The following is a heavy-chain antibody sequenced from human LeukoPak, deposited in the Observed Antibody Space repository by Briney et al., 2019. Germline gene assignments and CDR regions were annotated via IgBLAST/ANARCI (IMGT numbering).Heavy chain of an antibody. V-gene: IGHV4-4*02. CDR2: IYHSEST. J-gene: IGHJ4*02. Sequence: SETLSLTCTVSGGSISSNWWSWVRQPPGKGLEWIGEIYHSESTNYNPSLKSRVTISVDKSTNQFSLKLSSVTAADTAVYYCASVLPIAVAGPGPFDYWGQGTLVTVSS. CDR3: ASVLPIAVAGPGPFDY. CDR1: GGSISSNW. D-gene: IGHD6-19*01.